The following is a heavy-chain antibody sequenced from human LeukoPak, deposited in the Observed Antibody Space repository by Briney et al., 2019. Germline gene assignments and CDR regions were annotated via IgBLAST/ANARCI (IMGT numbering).Heavy chain of an antibody. D-gene: IGHD5-12*01. CDR3: ARDASRIYADWYFDL. V-gene: IGHV4-59*11. CDR2: IYYNGNT. CDR1: GGPINSHY. Sequence: PSETLSLTCTVSGGPINSHYWSWIRQPPGNRLEWIGYIYYNGNTNYNPSLKSRVTISVDTSKNQLFLKLRSVTAADTAVYYCARDASRIYADWYFDLWGRGTLVTVSS. J-gene: IGHJ2*01.